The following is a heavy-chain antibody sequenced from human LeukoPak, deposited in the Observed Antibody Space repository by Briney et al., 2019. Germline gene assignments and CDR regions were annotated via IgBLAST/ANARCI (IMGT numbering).Heavy chain of an antibody. J-gene: IGHJ4*02. D-gene: IGHD3-22*01. CDR1: GYTFSAYY. V-gene: IGHV1-2*02. CDR3: ARDLGYYDRLDQFDC. CDR2: INPNSGGT. Sequence: GASVKVSCKASGYTFSAYYMHWVRQAPGQGLEWMGWINPNSGGTNYAQKFQGRVTMTRDMSISTAYMELSRLRSDDTAVYYCARDLGYYDRLDQFDCWGQGTLVTVFS.